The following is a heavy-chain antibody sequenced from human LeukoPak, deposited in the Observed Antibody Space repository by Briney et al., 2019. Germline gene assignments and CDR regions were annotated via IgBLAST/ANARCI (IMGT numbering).Heavy chain of an antibody. CDR1: GFTFSSYA. D-gene: IGHD2-2*01. Sequence: GGSLRLSCAASGFTFSSYAMHWVRQAPGKGLEYVSAISSNGGSTYYANSVKGRFTISRDNSKNTLYLQMGSLRAEDTAVYYCVVPAANDAFDIWGQGTMVTVSS. CDR2: ISSNGGST. CDR3: VVPAANDAFDI. V-gene: IGHV3-64*01. J-gene: IGHJ3*02.